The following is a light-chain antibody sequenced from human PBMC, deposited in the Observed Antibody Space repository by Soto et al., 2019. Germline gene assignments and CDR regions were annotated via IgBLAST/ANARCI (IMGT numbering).Light chain of an antibody. CDR1: QSVSSSY. CDR3: QQYGEGVWT. V-gene: IGKV3-20*01. CDR2: GAS. Sequence: EIVLTQSPGTLSLSPGGRATLSCRASQSVSSSYLAWYQQKPGQAPRLLIYGASSRATGIPDRFSGSGSGTDFTLTISRLEPEDFAVYYCQQYGEGVWTFGQGTKVEIK. J-gene: IGKJ1*01.